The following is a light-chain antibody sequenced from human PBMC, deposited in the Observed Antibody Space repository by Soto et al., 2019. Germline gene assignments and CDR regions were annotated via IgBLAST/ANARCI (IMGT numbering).Light chain of an antibody. CDR1: SSNIGSNT. CDR3: AAWDDSLNGHVV. Sequence: QSVLTQPPSASGTPGQRVTISCSGSSSNIGSNTVNWYQQLPGTAPKLLIYSNNHRPTRVPDRFSRSKSGTSASLAISGLQSEDEADYYCAAWDDSLNGHVVFGGGTKVTVL. J-gene: IGLJ2*01. CDR2: SNN. V-gene: IGLV1-44*01.